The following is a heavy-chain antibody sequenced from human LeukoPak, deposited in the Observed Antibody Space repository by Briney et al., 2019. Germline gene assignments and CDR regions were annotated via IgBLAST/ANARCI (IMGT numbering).Heavy chain of an antibody. CDR3: AKRAVAAAGTFWFDP. Sequence: GGSLRLSCAASGFTFSSYAMSWVRQAPGKGLEGVSAIRCSGGSTYYADSVKGRFTISRDNSKNTLYLQMNSLRAEDTAVYYCAKRAVAAAGTFWFDPWGQGNLVTVSS. CDR2: IRCSGGST. V-gene: IGHV3-23*01. D-gene: IGHD6-13*01. CDR1: GFTFSSYA. J-gene: IGHJ5*02.